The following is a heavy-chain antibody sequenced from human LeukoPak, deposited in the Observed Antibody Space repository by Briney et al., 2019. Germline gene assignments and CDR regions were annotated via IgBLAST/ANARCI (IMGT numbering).Heavy chain of an antibody. CDR2: ISVYNGNT. CDR3: ARARGGSYYYNYMDV. Sequence: ASVKVSCKASGYTFISYDINWVRQAPGQGLEWMGWISVYNGNTNYAQKLQGRVTMTTDTSTSTAYMELRSLRSDDTAVYYCARARGGSYYYNYMDVWGKGTTVTASS. V-gene: IGHV1-18*01. CDR1: GYTFISYD. J-gene: IGHJ6*03. D-gene: IGHD3-16*01.